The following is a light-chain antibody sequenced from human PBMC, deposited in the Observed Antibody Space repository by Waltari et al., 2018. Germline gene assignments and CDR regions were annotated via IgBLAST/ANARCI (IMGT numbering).Light chain of an antibody. Sequence: FVLTQPHSVSESPGKTVIISCTRSSGSIAVNFVQWFRQRPGGAPSTVIFEDRQRHVGVPNRFSATIGSPGNSAYLTLSGLEPEDEADYYCQSYDGRDHVIFGGGTKLTVL. CDR3: QSYDGRDHVI. V-gene: IGLV6-57*03. CDR1: SGSIAVNF. J-gene: IGLJ2*01. CDR2: EDR.